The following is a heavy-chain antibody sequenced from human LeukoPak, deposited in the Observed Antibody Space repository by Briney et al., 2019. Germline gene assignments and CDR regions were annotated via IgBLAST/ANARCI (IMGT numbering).Heavy chain of an antibody. CDR1: GFTFGSYS. V-gene: IGHV3-21*01. D-gene: IGHD3-16*02. J-gene: IGHJ3*02. CDR3: ARDNMITFEGVIVMVRAFDI. Sequence: PGGSLRLSCAASGFTFGSYSMNWVCQAPGKGLGWVSSISSSSSYIYYSDSEKGRCTISRDNAKNPLYLQINSLRAEDTAVYYCARDNMITFEGVIVMVRAFDIWGQGTMVTVSS. CDR2: ISSSSSYI.